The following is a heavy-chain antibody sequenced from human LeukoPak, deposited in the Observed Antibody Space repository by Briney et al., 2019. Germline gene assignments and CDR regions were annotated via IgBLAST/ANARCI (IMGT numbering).Heavy chain of an antibody. CDR2: INHGGST. CDR1: GGSFSSNYY. D-gene: IGHD3-22*01. J-gene: IGHJ4*02. CDR3: ARSFDYYSSGYYPYYFDY. V-gene: IGHV4-34*01. Sequence: SETLSLTCAVYGGSFSSNYYWNWIRQPPGKGLEWIAEINHGGSTNHNPSLKNRVTISVDKSKNQFSLKLNSVTAADTAVYYCARSFDYYSSGYYPYYFDYWGQGTLVTVSS.